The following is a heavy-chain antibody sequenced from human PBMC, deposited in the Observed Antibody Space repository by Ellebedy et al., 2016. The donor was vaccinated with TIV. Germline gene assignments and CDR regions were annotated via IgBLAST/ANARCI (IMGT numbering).Heavy chain of an antibody. CDR1: GFTFSSYG. V-gene: IGHV3-30*18. CDR2: ISYDGSNK. D-gene: IGHD6-19*01. Sequence: GESLKISCAASGFTFSSYGMHWVRQAPGKGLEWVAVISYDGSNKYYADSVKGRFTISRDNSKRTLYLQMNSLRVEDTAVYYCAKGRGGGSDSSAPRYYFDYWGLGTLVTVSS. CDR3: AKGRGGGSDSSAPRYYFDY. J-gene: IGHJ4*02.